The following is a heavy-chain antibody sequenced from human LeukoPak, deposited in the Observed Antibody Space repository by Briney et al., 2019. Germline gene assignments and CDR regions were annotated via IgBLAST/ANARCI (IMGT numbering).Heavy chain of an antibody. CDR3: ARGGGLDV. D-gene: IGHD3-16*01. CDR2: INHNGNVN. V-gene: IGHV3-7*03. CDR1: GFSFSDYY. J-gene: IGHJ6*02. Sequence: PGGSRRLSCVASGFSFSDYYMTWIRQAPGKGLEWVASINHNGNVNYYVDSVKGRFTISRDNAKNSLYLQMSNLRAEDTAVYFCARGGGLDVWGQGATVTVSS.